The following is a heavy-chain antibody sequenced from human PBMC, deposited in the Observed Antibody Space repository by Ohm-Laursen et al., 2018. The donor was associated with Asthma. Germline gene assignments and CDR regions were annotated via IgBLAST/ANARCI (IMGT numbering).Heavy chain of an antibody. CDR2: ISGSGGST. V-gene: IGHV3-23*01. D-gene: IGHD6-19*01. J-gene: IGHJ4*02. CDR1: GFTFSSYG. CDR3: AKEYTYSSGFDY. Sequence: SLRLSCTASGFTFSSYGMHWVRQAPGKGLEWVSAISGSGGSTYYADSVKGRFTISRDNSKNTLYLQMNSLRAEDTAVYYCAKEYTYSSGFDYWGQGTLVTVSS.